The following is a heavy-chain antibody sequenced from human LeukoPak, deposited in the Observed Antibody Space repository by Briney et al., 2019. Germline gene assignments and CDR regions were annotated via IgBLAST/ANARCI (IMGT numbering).Heavy chain of an antibody. J-gene: IGHJ6*03. CDR1: GGSFSNYY. CDR3: ARRWNYGRNYYIDV. D-gene: IGHD1-7*01. V-gene: IGHV4-34*01. CDR2: INDSGRT. Sequence: SETLSLTCAVYGGSFSNYYWSWIRQTPGKGMEWIGEINDSGRTNYNPSLMSRVTVSVDTSKNQFSLRLTSVTASDTAVYYCARRWNYGRNYYIDVWGKGAAVSVSS.